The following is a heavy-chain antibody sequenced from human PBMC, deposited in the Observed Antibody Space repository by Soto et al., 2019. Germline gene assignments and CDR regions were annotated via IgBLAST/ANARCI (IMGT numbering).Heavy chain of an antibody. Sequence: GGSLRLSCVASGFTFSTYWMSWVRLAPGTGLEWVATIKQDGSDKYYVDSAKGRFTVSRDNAKNSLDLQMNSLRGDDTAVYYCVRPPGRALDIWGQGTMVTVSS. CDR2: IKQDGSDK. D-gene: IGHD2-8*02. CDR3: VRPPGRALDI. J-gene: IGHJ3*02. V-gene: IGHV3-7*01. CDR1: GFTFSTYW.